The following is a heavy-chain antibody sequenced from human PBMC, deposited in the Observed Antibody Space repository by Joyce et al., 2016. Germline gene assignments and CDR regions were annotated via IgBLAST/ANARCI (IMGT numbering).Heavy chain of an antibody. Sequence: QVQLVESGGGVVQPGRSLRLSCTASGFIFGRNGMHWVRPAHGKGLEWLAFISHDSTIIYYADSVKGPLTISRDNSENSMYVQISDLKPEDTAVYYCARDGGPLDYWGQGALVTVSS. CDR3: ARDGGPLDY. J-gene: IGHJ4*02. CDR1: GFIFGRNG. D-gene: IGHD3-16*01. V-gene: IGHV3-30-3*01. CDR2: ISHDSTII.